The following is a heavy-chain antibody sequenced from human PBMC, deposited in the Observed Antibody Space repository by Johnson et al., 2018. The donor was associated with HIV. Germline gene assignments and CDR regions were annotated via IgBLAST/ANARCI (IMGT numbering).Heavy chain of an antibody. Sequence: VQLVESGGGFVKPGGSLRLSCAASGFTFSNAWMSWVRQAPGKGLEWVGRIKSKTDGGTTDYAATVTGRFTIPRDDSKNTLYLQMNSLKTEDTAVYYCTTEFVRDSSGYSIWGQGTMVTVSS. CDR2: IKSKTDGGTT. J-gene: IGHJ3*02. D-gene: IGHD3-22*01. V-gene: IGHV3-15*01. CDR1: GFTFSNAW. CDR3: TTEFVRDSSGYSI.